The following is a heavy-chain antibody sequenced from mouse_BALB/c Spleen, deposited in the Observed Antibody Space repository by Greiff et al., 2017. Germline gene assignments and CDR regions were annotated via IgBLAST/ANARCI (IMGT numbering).Heavy chain of an antibody. CDR2: INPSNGRT. CDR3: ARWTGTRFAY. D-gene: IGHD3-3*01. CDR1: GYTFTSYW. V-gene: IGHV1S81*02. Sequence: QVQLKQSGAELVKPGASVKLSCKASGYTFTSYWMHWVKQRPGQGLEWIGEINPSNGRTNYNEKFKSKATLTVDKSSSTAYMQLSSLTSEDSAVYYCARWTGTRFAYWGQGTLVTVSA. J-gene: IGHJ3*01.